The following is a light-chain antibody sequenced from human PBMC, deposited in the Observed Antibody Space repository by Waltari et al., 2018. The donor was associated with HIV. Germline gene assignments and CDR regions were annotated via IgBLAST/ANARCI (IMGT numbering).Light chain of an antibody. CDR3: QQYYNFPVT. Sequence: DIQMTQSPSTLSASIGDRVSFTCRASQNIGNWLAWYQQKPGKAPNLLISKASNLESGAPANFSGSGSGTHFTLTISGLRPDDFASYYCQQYYNFPVTFGQGTKL. CDR2: KAS. V-gene: IGKV1-5*03. CDR1: QNIGNW. J-gene: IGKJ2*01.